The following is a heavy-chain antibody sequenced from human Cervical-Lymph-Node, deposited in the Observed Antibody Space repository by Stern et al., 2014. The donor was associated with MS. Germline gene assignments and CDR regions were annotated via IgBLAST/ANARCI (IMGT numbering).Heavy chain of an antibody. J-gene: IGHJ3*02. CDR2: ISARRGHT. Sequence: QVQIVQSGAEVKKPGASVQVSCKASGGTFANYAIHWVRQAPGQRLEWMGWISARRGHTKYSQKFQGRVTFTRDKSATKAYMELSSLRSEDTAVYYCARDRWNDYAFDMWGQGTMVTVSS. CDR3: ARDRWNDYAFDM. D-gene: IGHD1-1*01. V-gene: IGHV1-3*01. CDR1: GGTFANYA.